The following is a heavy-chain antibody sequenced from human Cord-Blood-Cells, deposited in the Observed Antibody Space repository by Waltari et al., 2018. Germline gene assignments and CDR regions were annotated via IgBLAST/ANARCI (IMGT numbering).Heavy chain of an antibody. CDR2: IYYSGST. J-gene: IGHJ3*02. CDR3: ARLGSDYDFWSGYYAFDI. D-gene: IGHD3-3*01. Sequence: QLQLQESGPGLVKPSETLSLTYTVSGGSISSSSYYWGWIRQPPGKGLEWIGSIYYSGSTYYNPSLKSRVTISVDTSKNQFSLELSSVTAADTAVYYCARLGSDYDFWSGYYAFDIWGQGTMVTVSS. CDR1: GGSISSSSYY. V-gene: IGHV4-39*01.